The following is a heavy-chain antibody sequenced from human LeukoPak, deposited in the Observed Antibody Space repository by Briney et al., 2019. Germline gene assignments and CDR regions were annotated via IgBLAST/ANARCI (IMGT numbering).Heavy chain of an antibody. Sequence: GGSLRLSCAASGFTFSSSAMYWVRHPPGKRLEWVSIIGSSGGGIHYADSVKGRFTISRDNSKNALYLQMNSLRVEDTAVYYCAIDPNWGTHSWGQGVLVTVSS. CDR3: AIDPNWGTHS. D-gene: IGHD7-27*01. J-gene: IGHJ4*02. CDR2: IGSSGGGI. CDR1: GFTFSSSA. V-gene: IGHV3-23*01.